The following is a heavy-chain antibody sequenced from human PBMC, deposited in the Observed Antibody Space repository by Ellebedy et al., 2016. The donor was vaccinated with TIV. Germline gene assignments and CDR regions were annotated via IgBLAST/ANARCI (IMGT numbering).Heavy chain of an antibody. Sequence: MPSETLSLTCTVPGGSVSSGSYYWSWIRQPPGKGLEWIGYIYYSGSTNYNPSLKSRVTISIGTSKNQFSLKLNSGTAADTALYYCSRVGAYCGTDCYSAFDIWGQGTMVTVSS. D-gene: IGHD2-21*02. CDR1: GGSVSSGSYY. CDR3: SRVGAYCGTDCYSAFDI. V-gene: IGHV4-61*01. J-gene: IGHJ3*02. CDR2: IYYSGST.